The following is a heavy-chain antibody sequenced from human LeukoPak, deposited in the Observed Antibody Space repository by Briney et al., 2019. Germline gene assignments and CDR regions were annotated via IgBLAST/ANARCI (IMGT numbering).Heavy chain of an antibody. D-gene: IGHD5-18*01. CDR2: ISAYNGNT. CDR1: GYTFTGYY. Sequence: ASVKVSCKASGYTFTGYYMHWVRQAPGQGLEWMGWISAYNGNTNYAQKLQGRVTMTTDTFTSTAYMELRSLRSDDTAVYYCARVNRYSYGSQTDYWGQGTLVTVSS. J-gene: IGHJ4*02. V-gene: IGHV1-18*04. CDR3: ARVNRYSYGSQTDY.